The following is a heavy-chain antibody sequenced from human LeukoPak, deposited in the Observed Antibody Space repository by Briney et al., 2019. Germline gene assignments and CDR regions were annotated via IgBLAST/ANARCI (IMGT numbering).Heavy chain of an antibody. D-gene: IGHD6-19*01. Sequence: PSETLSLTCTVSGGSISSGSYYWSWIRQPAGKGLEWIGRIYTSGSTNYNPSLKSRVTISVDTSKNQFSLKLSSVTAADTAVYYCARDPGCGWYYFDYWGQGTLVTVSS. J-gene: IGHJ4*02. CDR1: GGSISSGSYY. CDR3: ARDPGCGWYYFDY. CDR2: IYTSGST. V-gene: IGHV4-61*02.